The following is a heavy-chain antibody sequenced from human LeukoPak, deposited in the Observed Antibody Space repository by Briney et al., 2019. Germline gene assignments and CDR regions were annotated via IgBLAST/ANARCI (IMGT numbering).Heavy chain of an antibody. D-gene: IGHD6-13*01. V-gene: IGHV1-2*02. Sequence: ASVKVSCKASGYTFTGYYMHWVRQAPGQGLEWMGWINPNSGGTNYAQKFQGRVTMTRDTSIGTAYMELSRLRSDDTAVYYCARPIAAAGDWFDPWGQGTLVTVSS. J-gene: IGHJ5*02. CDR2: INPNSGGT. CDR1: GYTFTGYY. CDR3: ARPIAAAGDWFDP.